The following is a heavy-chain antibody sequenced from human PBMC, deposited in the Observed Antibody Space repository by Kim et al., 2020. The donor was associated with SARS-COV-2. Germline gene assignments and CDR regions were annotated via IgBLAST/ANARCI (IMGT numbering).Heavy chain of an antibody. Sequence: GGSLRLSCAASGFTFSGYWMSWVRQAPGKGLEWVANIKQDGRGKSYVDSVKGRFTISRDNAKTSLYLQMNSLRAEDKAVDYCASRGDGGSWGKGTHVTV. V-gene: IGHV3-7*03. CDR3: ASRGDGGS. J-gene: IGHJ1*01. D-gene: IGHD3-16*01. CDR2: IKQDGRGK. CDR1: GFTFSGYW.